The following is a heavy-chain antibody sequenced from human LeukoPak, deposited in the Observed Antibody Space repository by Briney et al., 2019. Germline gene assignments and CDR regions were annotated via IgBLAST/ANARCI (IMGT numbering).Heavy chain of an antibody. Sequence: GGSLRLSCAASGFTFSSYGMHWVRQAPGKGLEWVAVIWYDGSNKYYADSVKGRFTISRDNSKNALYLQMNSLRAEDTAVYYCARDYYGSGSYNTYYYYYGMDVWGQGTTVTVSS. CDR3: ARDYYGSGSYNTYYYYYGMDV. J-gene: IGHJ6*02. V-gene: IGHV3-33*01. CDR2: IWYDGSNK. D-gene: IGHD3-10*01. CDR1: GFTFSSYG.